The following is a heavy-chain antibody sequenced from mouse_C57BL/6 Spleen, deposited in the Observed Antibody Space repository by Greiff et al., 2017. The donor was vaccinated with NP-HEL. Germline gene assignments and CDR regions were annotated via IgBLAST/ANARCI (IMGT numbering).Heavy chain of an antibody. V-gene: IGHV10-1*01. D-gene: IGHD6-2*01. CDR2: IRSKSNNYAT. Sequence: EVMLVESGGGLVQPKGSLKLSCAASGFSFNTYAMNWVRQAPGKGLEWVARIRSKSNNYATYYADSVKDRLTISRDDSESMLYLQMNNLKTEDTAMYYCVRHVSHWYFDVWGTGTTVTVSS. J-gene: IGHJ1*03. CDR3: VRHVSHWYFDV. CDR1: GFSFNTYA.